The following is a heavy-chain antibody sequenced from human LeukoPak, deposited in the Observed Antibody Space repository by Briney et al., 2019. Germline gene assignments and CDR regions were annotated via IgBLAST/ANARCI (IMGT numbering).Heavy chain of an antibody. CDR3: ARERYSYGNGRIIDY. V-gene: IGHV1-2*02. D-gene: IGHD5-18*01. CDR2: INPNSGGT. CDR1: GYTFTGYY. J-gene: IGHJ4*02. Sequence: ASVKVSCKASGYTFTGYYMHWVRQAPGQGLEWMGWINPNSGGTNYAQKFQGRVTMTRDMSTSTVYMELSSLRSEDTAVYYCARERYSYGNGRIIDYWGQGTLVTVSS.